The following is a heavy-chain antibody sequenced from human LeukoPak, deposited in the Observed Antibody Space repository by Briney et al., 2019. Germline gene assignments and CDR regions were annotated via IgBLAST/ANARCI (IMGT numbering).Heavy chain of an antibody. CDR1: GFTFSSYS. CDR3: ARAGDIVVVPGYYYYYYMDV. CDR2: SSSSSSYI. V-gene: IGHV3-21*01. Sequence: GGSLRLSCAASGFTFSSYSMNWVRQAPGKGLEWVSSSSSSSSYIYYADSVKGRFTISRDNAKNSLYLQMNSLRAEDTAVYYCARAGDIVVVPGYYYYYYMDVWGKGTTVTVSS. D-gene: IGHD2-2*01. J-gene: IGHJ6*03.